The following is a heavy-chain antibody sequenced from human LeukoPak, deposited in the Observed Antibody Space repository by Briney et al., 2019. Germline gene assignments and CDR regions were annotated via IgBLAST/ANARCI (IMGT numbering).Heavy chain of an antibody. CDR1: GGSISSYY. J-gene: IGHJ4*02. Sequence: SETLSLTCTVSGGSISSYYWSWIRQPPGKGLEWIGYISYSGSTNYNPSLKSRVTISLDTSKTQFSLKLSSVTAADTAVYYCARGARYFDYWGQGTLVTVSS. CDR3: ARGARYFDY. V-gene: IGHV4-59*01. CDR2: ISYSGST.